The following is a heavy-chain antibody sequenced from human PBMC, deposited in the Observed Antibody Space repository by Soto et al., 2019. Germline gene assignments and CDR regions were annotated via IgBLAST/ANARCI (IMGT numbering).Heavy chain of an antibody. Sequence: QVHLVQSGAEVKKPGASVKVSCKGSGYAFTTYGITWVRQAPGQGLEWMGWISAHNSNTNYAQKLPGRVTVTRDTSASTAYMELRILRSADTAVYYCARGRYGDYWGQGALVTVSS. CDR3: ARGRYGDY. J-gene: IGHJ4*02. CDR1: GYAFTTYG. CDR2: ISAHNSNT. V-gene: IGHV1-18*01. D-gene: IGHD1-1*01.